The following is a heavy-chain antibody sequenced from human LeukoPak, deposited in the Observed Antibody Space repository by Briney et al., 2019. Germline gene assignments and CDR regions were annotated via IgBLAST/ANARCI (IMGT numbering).Heavy chain of an antibody. V-gene: IGHV1-69*13. CDR1: GYTFTSYG. Sequence: SVKVSCKASGYTFTSYGISWVRQAPGQGLEWMGGIIPIFGTANYAQKFQGRVTITADESTSTAYMELSSLRSEDTAVYYCARERSSSFNYYMDVWGKGTTVTVSS. CDR2: IIPIFGTA. D-gene: IGHD6-6*01. CDR3: ARERSSSFNYYMDV. J-gene: IGHJ6*03.